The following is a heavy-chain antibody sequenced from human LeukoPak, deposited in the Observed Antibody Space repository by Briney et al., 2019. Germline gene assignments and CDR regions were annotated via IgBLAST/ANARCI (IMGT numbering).Heavy chain of an antibody. V-gene: IGHV1-69*13. CDR2: IIPIFGTA. D-gene: IGHD3-9*01. CDR1: GGTFISYA. Sequence: SVKVSCKASGGTFISYAISWVRQAPGQGLEWMGGIIPIFGTANYAQKFQGRVTITADESTSTAYMELSSLRSEDTAVYYCASSWGYYDILTGPYYYGMDVWGQGTTVTVSS. J-gene: IGHJ6*02. CDR3: ASSWGYYDILTGPYYYGMDV.